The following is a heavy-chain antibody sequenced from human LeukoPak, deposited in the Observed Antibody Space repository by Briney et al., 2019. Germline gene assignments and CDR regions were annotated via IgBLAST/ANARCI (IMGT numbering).Heavy chain of an antibody. Sequence: GESMKISSTASEYSFATYWIGWVRQMPEQGLELMGIIFTGDSDNRYSASLQGQVTISAAKSISTADLQWRRLKASDTAIYYCASEYCSGGNCYFDYWGQGALVAVSS. CDR3: ASEYCSGGNCYFDY. V-gene: IGHV5-51*01. CDR1: EYSFATYW. D-gene: IGHD2-15*01. CDR2: IFTGDSDN. J-gene: IGHJ4*02.